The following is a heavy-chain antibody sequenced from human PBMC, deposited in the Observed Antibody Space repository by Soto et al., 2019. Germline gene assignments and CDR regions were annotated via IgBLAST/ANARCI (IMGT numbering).Heavy chain of an antibody. Sequence: GGSLRFSCEASGFMFNEFGMNWVRQAPGKGLEWISYCGRDDSIIYYADSVKGRFTVSRDNAKNSLFLQMNSLRDEDSAVYYCASWDGYNKYFFGWGQGTLVTAPQ. CDR3: ASWDGYNKYFFG. V-gene: IGHV3-48*02. CDR1: GFMFNEFG. D-gene: IGHD4-4*01. CDR2: CGRDDSII. J-gene: IGHJ4*02.